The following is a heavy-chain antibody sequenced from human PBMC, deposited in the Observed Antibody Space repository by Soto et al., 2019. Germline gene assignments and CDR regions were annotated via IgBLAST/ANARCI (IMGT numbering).Heavy chain of an antibody. Sequence: AXGSLSLSCADSGLTFSSYWMHWVRQAPGKGLVWVSRINSDGSSTSYADSVKGRFTISRDNAKNTLYLQMNSLRAEDTAVYYCARSYGSGSYYLLRYFDYWGQGTLVTVSS. V-gene: IGHV3-74*01. CDR1: GLTFSSYW. J-gene: IGHJ4*02. CDR3: ARSYGSGSYYLLRYFDY. CDR2: INSDGSST. D-gene: IGHD3-10*01.